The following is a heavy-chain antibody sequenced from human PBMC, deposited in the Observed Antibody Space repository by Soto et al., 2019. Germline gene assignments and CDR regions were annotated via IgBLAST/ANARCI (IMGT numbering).Heavy chain of an antibody. CDR3: ARDLQFPGIANGMDV. CDR1: GFTFSSYA. CDR2: ISYDGSNK. D-gene: IGHD2-21*01. J-gene: IGHJ6*02. Sequence: GGSLRLSCAASGFTFSSYAMHWVRQAPGKGLEWVAVISYDGSNKYYADSVKGRFTTSRDNSKNTLYLQMNSLRAEDTAVYYCARDLQFPGIANGMDVWGQGTTVTVSS. V-gene: IGHV3-30-3*01.